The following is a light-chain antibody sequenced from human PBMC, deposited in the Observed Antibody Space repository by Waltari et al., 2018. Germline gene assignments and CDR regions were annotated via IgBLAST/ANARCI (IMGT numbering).Light chain of an antibody. CDR3: CSYAGISTPVV. CDR1: SSDVGGYNY. V-gene: IGLV2-23*02. CDR2: DVS. Sequence: QSALTQPASVSGSPGQSITISCTGTSSDVGGYNYVSWYQQHPGKAPKLMIYDVSKRPSGFFNRFSGSKSGNTASLTISGRQAEDEADYYCCSYAGISTPVVFGGGTKLTVL. J-gene: IGLJ2*01.